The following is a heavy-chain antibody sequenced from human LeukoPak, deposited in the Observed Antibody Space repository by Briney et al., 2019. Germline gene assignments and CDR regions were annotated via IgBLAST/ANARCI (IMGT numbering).Heavy chain of an antibody. V-gene: IGHV1-69*04. Sequence: SVKVSCKASGGTFNSYAISWVRQAPGQGLEWMGRIIPILGIANYAQKFQGRVTITADKSTSTAYMELSSLRSEDTAVYYCARGGYDSSGFPYWGQGTLVTVSS. CDR3: ARGGYDSSGFPY. CDR1: GGTFNSYA. J-gene: IGHJ4*02. D-gene: IGHD3-22*01. CDR2: IIPILGIA.